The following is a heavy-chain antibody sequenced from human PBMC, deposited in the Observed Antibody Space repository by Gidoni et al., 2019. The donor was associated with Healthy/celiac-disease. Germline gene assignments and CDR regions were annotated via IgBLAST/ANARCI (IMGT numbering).Heavy chain of an antibody. CDR3: ARDHRIAAAGNFDY. Sequence: QVQLVQSGAEVKKPGASGTFSCKASGYTFTSYGISWVRQAPGQGLEWMGWFSAYNGNTNYAQKLQGRVTMTTDTSTSTAYMELRSLRSDDTAVYYCARDHRIAAAGNFDYWGQGTLVTVSS. CDR1: GYTFTSYG. V-gene: IGHV1-18*01. CDR2: FSAYNGNT. D-gene: IGHD6-13*01. J-gene: IGHJ4*02.